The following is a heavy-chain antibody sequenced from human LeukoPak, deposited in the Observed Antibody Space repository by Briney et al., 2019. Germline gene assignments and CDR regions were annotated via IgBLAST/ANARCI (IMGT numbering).Heavy chain of an antibody. J-gene: IGHJ6*03. CDR2: ITSSGHYI. CDR1: GFTFSSYS. Sequence: GGSLRLSCAASGFTFSSYSMNWVRQAPGKGLEWVSSITSSGHYIYYADSVKGRFAISRDNAKNSLYLQMNSLRAEDTAVYYCARQRMYYYMDVWGKGTTVTISS. V-gene: IGHV3-21*01. D-gene: IGHD2-8*01. CDR3: ARQRMYYYMDV.